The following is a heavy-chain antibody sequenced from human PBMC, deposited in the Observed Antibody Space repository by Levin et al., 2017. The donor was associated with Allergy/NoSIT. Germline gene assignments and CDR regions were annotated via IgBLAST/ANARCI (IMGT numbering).Heavy chain of an antibody. J-gene: IGHJ2*01. Sequence: SQTLSLTCAVYGGSFSGSFWSWIRQPPGKGLEWIGEINHSGSTNYKPSLKSRVAILVDTSKHQFSLKVNSVTAADTAVYCCARRRGAYYDSAISRSPKWHFDLWGRGTQVTVSS. CDR2: INHSGST. V-gene: IGHV4-34*01. CDR3: ARRRGAYYDSAISRSPKWHFDL. D-gene: IGHD3-22*01. CDR1: GGSFSGSF.